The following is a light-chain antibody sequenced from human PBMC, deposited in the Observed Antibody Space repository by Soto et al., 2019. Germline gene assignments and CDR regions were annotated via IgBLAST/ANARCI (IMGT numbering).Light chain of an antibody. CDR2: DAS. CDR1: QSVSSY. Sequence: EIVLTQSPATLSLSPGERATLSCRASQSVSSYLAWYQQKPGQAPRLLIYDASNRATGIPARFSGSGSGTDVTLTLSSLEPEDFAVYYCQQRSNWQLTFGGGTKVEIK. J-gene: IGKJ4*01. V-gene: IGKV3-11*01. CDR3: QQRSNWQLT.